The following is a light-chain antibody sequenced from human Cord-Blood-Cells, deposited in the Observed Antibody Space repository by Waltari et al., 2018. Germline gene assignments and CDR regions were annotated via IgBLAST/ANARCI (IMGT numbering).Light chain of an antibody. J-gene: IGKJ1*01. CDR1: QSVSSSY. CDR3: QQYGSSPPT. V-gene: IGKV3-20*01. CDR2: GAS. Sequence: IVLTQSPGTLSLSPGERATLSCRASQSVSSSYLAWYQQKPDQAPRLLIYGASSRATGIPDRCSGSGSGTDFTLTISRLEPEDFAVYYCQQYGSSPPTFGQGTKVEIK.